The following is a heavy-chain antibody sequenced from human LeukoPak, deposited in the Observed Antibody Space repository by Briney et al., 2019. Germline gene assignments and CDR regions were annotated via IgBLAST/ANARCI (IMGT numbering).Heavy chain of an antibody. Sequence: PGGSLRLSCAVSGFTFRSSWMTWVRQAPGKGLEWVAHIKEDGTEEYYVDSVKGRFTISRDNAKNLLYLQMNSLRAEDTAVYYCARWNNDWESDYWGQGTLVSVSS. D-gene: IGHD1/OR15-1a*01. CDR3: ARWNNDWESDY. J-gene: IGHJ4*02. CDR2: IKEDGTEE. CDR1: GFTFRSSW. V-gene: IGHV3-7*05.